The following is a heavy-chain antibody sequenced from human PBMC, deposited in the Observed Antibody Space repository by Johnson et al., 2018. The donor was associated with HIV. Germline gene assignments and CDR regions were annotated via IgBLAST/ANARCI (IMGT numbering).Heavy chain of an antibody. J-gene: IGHJ3*02. CDR2: INWNGGST. Sequence: VQLVESGGGVVRPGGSLRLSCAASGFTFDDYGMSWVRQAPGKGLEWVSGINWNGGSTGYEDSVKGRFTIPRDKSKVTLVLKLDGLRSEEPALDYCAKDLGERECEELASDYYDFGRDMPCLDPRGVVGTFDIWGQGTMVTVSS. CDR3: AKDLGERECEELASDYYDFGRDMPCLDPRGVVGTFDI. CDR1: GFTFDDYG. D-gene: IGHD3-3*01. V-gene: IGHV3-20*04.